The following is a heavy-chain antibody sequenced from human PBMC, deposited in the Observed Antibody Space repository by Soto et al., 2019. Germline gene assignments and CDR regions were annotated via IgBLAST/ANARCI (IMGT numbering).Heavy chain of an antibody. CDR2: IIPFFNKA. V-gene: IGHV1-69*06. J-gene: IGHJ4*02. D-gene: IGHD2-15*01. Sequence: QVQVVQSGAEVKKPGSSVKVSCQTPAGTFSNFAINWVRQAPGQGLEWMGEIIPFFNKAEYARNFQGRVTITADNPSVTAYMELRSLSSDDTAMFYGARGGAGVAFDSWGQGTLVSVSS. CDR3: ARGGAGVAFDS. CDR1: AGTFSNFA.